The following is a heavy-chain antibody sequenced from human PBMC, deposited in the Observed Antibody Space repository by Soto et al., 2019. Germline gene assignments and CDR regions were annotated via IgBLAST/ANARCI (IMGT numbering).Heavy chain of an antibody. CDR2: IIPILGIA. J-gene: IGHJ4*02. V-gene: IGHV1-69*02. D-gene: IGHD3-9*01. CDR1: GGTFSSYT. CDR3: VSRADDILTGPEPDY. Sequence: QVQLVQSGAEVKKPGSSVKVSCKASGGTFSSYTISWVRQAPGQGLEWMGRIIPILGIANYARKFQGRVTITADKSTSTANMELSSLRSEDTAVYYCVSRADDILTGPEPDYWGQGTLVTVSS.